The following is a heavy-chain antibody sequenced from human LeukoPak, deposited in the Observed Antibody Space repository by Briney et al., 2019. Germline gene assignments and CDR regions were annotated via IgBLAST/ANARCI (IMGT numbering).Heavy chain of an antibody. CDR3: ARQLGYCSSTSCLKNPYFDY. V-gene: IGHV4-34*01. D-gene: IGHD2-2*01. J-gene: IGHJ4*02. CDR1: GGSFNGYY. Sequence: PSETLSLTCAVYGGSFNGYYWSWIRRPPGKGLEWIGEINHSGSTNYNPSLKSRVTISVDTSKNQFSLKLSSVTAADTAVYYCARQLGYCSSTSCLKNPYFDYWGQGTLVTVSS. CDR2: INHSGST.